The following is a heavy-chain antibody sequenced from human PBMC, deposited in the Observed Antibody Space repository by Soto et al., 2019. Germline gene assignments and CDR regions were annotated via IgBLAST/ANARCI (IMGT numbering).Heavy chain of an antibody. J-gene: IGHJ4*02. Sequence: SETLSLTCTVSGGSISSSSYYWGWIRQPPGKGLEWIGSIYYSGSTYYNPSLKSRVTISVDTSKNQFSLKLSSVTAADTAVYHCARHVEDTAMVTNDYWGQGTLVTVSS. CDR3: ARHVEDTAMVTNDY. V-gene: IGHV4-39*01. CDR2: IYYSGST. CDR1: GGSISSSSYY. D-gene: IGHD5-18*01.